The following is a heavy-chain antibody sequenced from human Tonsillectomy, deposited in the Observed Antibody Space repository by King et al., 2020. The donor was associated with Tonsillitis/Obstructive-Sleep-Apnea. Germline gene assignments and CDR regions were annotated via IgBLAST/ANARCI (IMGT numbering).Heavy chain of an antibody. CDR3: APDKSIAWYARSSLAY. Sequence: VQLVESGGGLVQPGGSLRLSCAASGFTFSSYAMSWVRQAPGKGLEWVSAISGSGGGTYYADSVKGRFTISRDNSKNTLYLQMNSLTAEYTAVYYCAPDKSIAWYARSSLAYWGPGHLVTVSP. CDR1: GFTFSSYA. D-gene: IGHD6-19*01. V-gene: IGHV3-23*04. CDR2: ISGSGGGT. J-gene: IGHJ4*02.